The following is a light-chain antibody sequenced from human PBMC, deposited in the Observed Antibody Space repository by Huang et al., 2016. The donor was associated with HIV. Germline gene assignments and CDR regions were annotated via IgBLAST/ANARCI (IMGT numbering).Light chain of an antibody. CDR1: HSRRHRNGLNY. V-gene: IGKV2-28*01. J-gene: IGKJ2*01. CDR2: LGS. Sequence: VVMTQSPLSLPVPPGEPASISCRSSHSRRHRNGLNYLDWYLQKPGQSPQLLIHLGSSLASGVPDRFSGGGSGTDFSLNISRVEAEDAGIYYCMEALQTPYTFGQGTKLEI. CDR3: MEALQTPYT.